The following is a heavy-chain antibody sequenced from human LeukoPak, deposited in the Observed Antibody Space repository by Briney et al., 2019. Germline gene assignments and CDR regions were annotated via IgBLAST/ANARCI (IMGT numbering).Heavy chain of an antibody. CDR1: GGTFSSYA. CDR3: ARDVLSGSFYFDY. J-gene: IGHJ4*02. D-gene: IGHD1-26*01. CDR2: IIPIFGTA. Sequence: GASVKVSCKASGGTFSSYAISWVRQAPGQGLEWMGGIIPIFGTANYAQKFQGRVTITTDESTSTAYMELSSLRAEDTAVYYCARDVLSGSFYFDYWGQGTLVTVSS. V-gene: IGHV1-69*05.